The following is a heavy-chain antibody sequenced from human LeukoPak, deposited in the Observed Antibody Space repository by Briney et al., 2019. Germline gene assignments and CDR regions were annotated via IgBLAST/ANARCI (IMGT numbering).Heavy chain of an antibody. V-gene: IGHV3-7*04. CDR3: ARGGSYPDY. J-gene: IGHJ4*02. D-gene: IGHD3-16*02. CDR2: IKQDGSDK. Sequence: SGGSLRLSCAASGFTFSDFWMSWVRQAPGKGLEWVANIKQDGSDKNYVDSVKGRFTISRDNVEKSLHLQMNSLRAEDTAVYYCARGGSYPDYWGQGTLVTVSS. CDR1: GFTFSDFW.